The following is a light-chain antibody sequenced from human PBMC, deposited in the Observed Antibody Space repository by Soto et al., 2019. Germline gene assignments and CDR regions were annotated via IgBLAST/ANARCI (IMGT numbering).Light chain of an antibody. CDR3: SSYAGSKILVM. V-gene: IGLV2-23*02. CDR2: EVT. J-gene: IGLJ3*02. Sequence: QSALTQPASVSGSPGQSLTISCTGTSSDVGAYDLVSWYQQHPGTAPKLMIYEVTKRPSGVSYRFSGSKSGNTASLTISGLQAEDEADYYCSSYAGSKILVMFGGGTKLTVL. CDR1: SSDVGAYDL.